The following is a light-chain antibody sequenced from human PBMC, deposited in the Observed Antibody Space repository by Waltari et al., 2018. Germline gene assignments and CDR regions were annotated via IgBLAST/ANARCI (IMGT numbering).Light chain of an antibody. J-gene: IGLJ3*02. CDR3: CSYTTTTTWV. CDR2: GVS. CDR1: GSDIGGVNY. V-gene: IGLV2-14*03. Sequence: QSALTQPASVSGSPGQSITISCSGTGSDIGGVNYVSWYQQRPGKAPKLLIYGVSQRPSGVSDRFSGSKSGNRASLTISGLQAEDDSDYYCCSYTTTTTWVFGGGTKLTVL.